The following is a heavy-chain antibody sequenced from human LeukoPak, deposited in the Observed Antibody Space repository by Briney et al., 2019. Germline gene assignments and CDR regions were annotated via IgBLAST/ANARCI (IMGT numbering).Heavy chain of an antibody. D-gene: IGHD3-22*01. CDR2: ISSSNRST. Sequence: GGSLRLSCAASGLTFSSYAMSWVRQAPGKGLEWVSAISSSNRSTYYTDSVKGRFIVSRDNSKNTLYLQMNSLRAEDTAVYYCAKSNDYYDSSGYVDYWGQGTLVTVSS. J-gene: IGHJ4*02. V-gene: IGHV3-23*01. CDR3: AKSNDYYDSSGYVDY. CDR1: GLTFSSYA.